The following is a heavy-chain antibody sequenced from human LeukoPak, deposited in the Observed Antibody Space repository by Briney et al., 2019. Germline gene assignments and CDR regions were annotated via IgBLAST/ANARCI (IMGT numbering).Heavy chain of an antibody. Sequence: ASETLSLTCTVSGGSISGYYWSWIRQPPGKGLEWIGYIYYSDSTNYNPSLKSRVTISVGTSKDQFSLKLSSVTAADTAVYYCARDPGPGPGSSFDYWGQGTLVTVSS. CDR1: GGSISGYY. V-gene: IGHV4-59*01. CDR3: ARDPGPGPGSSFDY. CDR2: IYYSDST. J-gene: IGHJ4*02. D-gene: IGHD3-10*01.